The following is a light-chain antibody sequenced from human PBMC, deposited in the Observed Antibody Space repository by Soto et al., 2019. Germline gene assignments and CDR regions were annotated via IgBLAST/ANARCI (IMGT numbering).Light chain of an antibody. CDR2: GAS. CDR1: QSVSSS. CDR3: QQRYNWPLT. J-gene: IGKJ4*01. V-gene: IGKV3-11*01. Sequence: EIVLTQSPATLSLSTGARAPLSCRASQSVSSSLAWYQQKPGQAPRLLIYGASNGTAGIPARFSGTGSGTDFTLTISSLEPDDFAVYYCQQRYNWPLTFGGGTKVDIK.